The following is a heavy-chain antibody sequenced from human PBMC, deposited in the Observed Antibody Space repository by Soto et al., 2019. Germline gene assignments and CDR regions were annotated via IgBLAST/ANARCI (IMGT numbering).Heavy chain of an antibody. Sequence: QVQLVQSGAEVKKPGASVKVSCKASGYTFTNYDINWVRQAPGQGLEWMGWMDPKSGNTDYAQKFQGRDTITRKPSIGTAYLEVSSLSSEDTAVYFCARGRGWRDYWGQGTLVTVS. J-gene: IGHJ4*02. CDR1: GYTFTNYD. V-gene: IGHV1-8*01. CDR3: ARGRGWRDY. D-gene: IGHD2-15*01. CDR2: MDPKSGNT.